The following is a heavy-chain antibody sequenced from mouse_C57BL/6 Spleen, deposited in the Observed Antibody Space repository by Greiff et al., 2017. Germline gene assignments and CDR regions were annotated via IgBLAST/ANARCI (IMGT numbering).Heavy chain of an antibody. Sequence: EVQGVESGGGLVQPGGSLSLSCAASGFTFTDYYMSWVRQPPGKALEWLGFISNKANGYTTEYSASVKGRFTISRDNSQSILYLQMNALRAEDSATYYCARYAIYYSGSSSYSFDYWGQGTTLTVSS. V-gene: IGHV7-3*01. CDR2: ISNKANGYTT. D-gene: IGHD1-1*01. CDR3: ARYAIYYSGSSSYSFDY. J-gene: IGHJ2*01. CDR1: GFTFTDYY.